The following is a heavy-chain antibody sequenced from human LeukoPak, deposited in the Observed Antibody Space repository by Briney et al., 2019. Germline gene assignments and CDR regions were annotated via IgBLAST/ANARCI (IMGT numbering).Heavy chain of an antibody. V-gene: IGHV3-11*05. CDR3: ARDRALRYFDWLSQGPSNYYDGMDV. CDR1: GFTFSDYY. J-gene: IGHJ6*02. CDR2: ISSSSSYT. D-gene: IGHD3-9*01. Sequence: KPGGSLRLSCAASGFTFSDYYMSWIRHAPGKGLECVSYISSSSSYTKYADSVKGRFTISRDNAKNSLYLQMNSLRAEYTAVYYCARDRALRYFDWLSQGPSNYYDGMDVWGQGTTVTVSS.